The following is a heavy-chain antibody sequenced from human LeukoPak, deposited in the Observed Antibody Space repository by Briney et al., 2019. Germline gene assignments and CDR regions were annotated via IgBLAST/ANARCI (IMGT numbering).Heavy chain of an antibody. V-gene: IGHV3-48*01. CDR3: ARGGLSIMGY. CDR1: GITFSSYS. D-gene: IGHD2/OR15-2a*01. J-gene: IGHJ4*02. CDR2: ISSSGSTK. Sequence: GGSLRLSCGASGITFSSYSMNWVRQAPGKGLEWVSYISSSGSTKYYADSAKGRFTISRDNARNSLYLQMNSLRAEDTAVYFCARGGLSIMGYWGQGTLVTVSS.